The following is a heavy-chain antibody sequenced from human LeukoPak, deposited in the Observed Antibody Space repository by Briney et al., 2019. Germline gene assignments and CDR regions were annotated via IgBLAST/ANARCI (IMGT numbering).Heavy chain of an antibody. V-gene: IGHV3-23*01. CDR2: IRAGGRGT. J-gene: IGHJ4*02. Sequence: GGSLRLSCAASGFTFSLYAMSWVRQAPGKGLGGVSGIRAGGRGTYYADSVKGRFTISRDNSKNTLYLQMNSLRAEDTAVYYCAKGFRGYSSSLFDWGQGTLVTVSS. D-gene: IGHD6-13*01. CDR3: AKGFRGYSSSLFD. CDR1: GFTFSLYA.